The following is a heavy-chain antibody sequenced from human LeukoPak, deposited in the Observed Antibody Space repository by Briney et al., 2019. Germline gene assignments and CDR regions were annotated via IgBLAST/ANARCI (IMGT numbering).Heavy chain of an antibody. Sequence: AASVKVSCKASGGTFSSYAISWVRQAPGQGLEWMGGIIPIFGTANYAQKFQGRVTITADESTSTAYMELSSLRSEDTAVYYCARNVAVAGKTNYYYYGMDVWGQGTTVTVSS. V-gene: IGHV1-69*13. CDR1: GGTFSSYA. J-gene: IGHJ6*02. CDR2: IIPIFGTA. CDR3: ARNVAVAGKTNYYYYGMDV. D-gene: IGHD6-19*01.